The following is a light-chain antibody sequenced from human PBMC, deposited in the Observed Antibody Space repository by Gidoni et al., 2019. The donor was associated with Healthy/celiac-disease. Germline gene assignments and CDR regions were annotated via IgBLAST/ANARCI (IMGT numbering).Light chain of an antibody. CDR1: QGISSY. V-gene: IGKV1-9*01. CDR2: ASS. J-gene: IGKJ4*01. Sequence: IQLTQSQSSLSASVGDRVTITCRASQGISSYLTWYQQKPGKAPKLLIYASSTLPSGAPSWFSGSGSGTDFILPISRLQPEYFATYYCQQRNCYPFTFXGXTKVEIK. CDR3: QQRNCYPFT.